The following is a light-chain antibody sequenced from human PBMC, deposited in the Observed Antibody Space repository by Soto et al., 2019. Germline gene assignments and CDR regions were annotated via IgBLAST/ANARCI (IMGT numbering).Light chain of an antibody. CDR2: GNN. CDR1: SSNIGSNY. V-gene: IGLV1-47*01. Sequence: QSVLTQPPSASGTPGQRVTISCSGSSSNIGSNYVYWYQQLPGTAPKLLIYGNNQRPSGVPDRFSGSKSGTSASLAISGLRSEDEADYYCAAWDDSLSVLFGTGTKVTVL. CDR3: AAWDDSLSVL. J-gene: IGLJ1*01.